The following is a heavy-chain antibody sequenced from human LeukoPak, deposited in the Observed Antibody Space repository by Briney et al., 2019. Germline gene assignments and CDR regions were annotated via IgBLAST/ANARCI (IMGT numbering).Heavy chain of an antibody. CDR1: GGSFSGYY. J-gene: IGHJ4*02. V-gene: IGHV4-34*01. Sequence: SETLSLTCAVYGGSFSGYYWSWIRQPPGKGLEWIGEINHSGSTNYNPSLKSRVTISVETSKNQFSLRLSSVPAADTAVYYCARRLTGRGTYSFDYWGEGTLVTVSS. CDR3: ARRLTGRGTYSFDY. D-gene: IGHD3-16*01. CDR2: INHSGST.